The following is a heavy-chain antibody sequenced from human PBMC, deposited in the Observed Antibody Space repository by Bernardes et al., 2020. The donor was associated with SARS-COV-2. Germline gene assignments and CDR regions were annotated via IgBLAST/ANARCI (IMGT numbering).Heavy chain of an antibody. D-gene: IGHD3-3*01. CDR3: AKDSITIFGVVTVQYGMDV. V-gene: IGHV3-23*01. CDR1: GFTFSSYA. Sequence: GSLRLSCAASGFTFSSYAMSWVRQAPGEGLEWVSAISGRGGSTYYADSVKGRFTISRDNSKNTLYLQMNSLRAEDTAVYYCAKDSITIFGVVTVQYGMDVWGQGTTVTVSS. J-gene: IGHJ6*02. CDR2: ISGRGGST.